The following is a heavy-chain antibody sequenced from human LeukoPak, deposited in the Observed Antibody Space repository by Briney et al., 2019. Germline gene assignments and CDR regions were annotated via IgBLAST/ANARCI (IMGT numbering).Heavy chain of an antibody. CDR2: IYYSGST. CDR3: ARVSSIAAAGMNY. Sequence: SETLSLTCTVSGGSISSSSYYWGWIRQPPGKGLEWIGSIYYSGSTYYNPSLKSRVTISVDTSKNQFSLKLSSVTAADTAVYYCARVSSIAAAGMNYWGQGTLVTVSS. J-gene: IGHJ4*02. V-gene: IGHV4-39*07. CDR1: GGSISSSSYY. D-gene: IGHD6-13*01.